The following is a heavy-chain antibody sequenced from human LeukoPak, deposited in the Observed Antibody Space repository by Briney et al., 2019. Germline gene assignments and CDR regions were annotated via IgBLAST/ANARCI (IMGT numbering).Heavy chain of an antibody. CDR3: ARVGVVIPKGDAFDI. CDR1: GFTFSIHS. V-gene: IGHV3-48*01. Sequence: PGGSLRLSCAASGFTFSIHSMNWARQAPGKGLEWLSYISSSSSTINYADSVKGRFTISRDNAKNSLYLQMNSLRAEDTAVYYCARVGVVIPKGDAFDIWGQGTMVTVSS. CDR2: ISSSSSTI. D-gene: IGHD3-3*01. J-gene: IGHJ3*02.